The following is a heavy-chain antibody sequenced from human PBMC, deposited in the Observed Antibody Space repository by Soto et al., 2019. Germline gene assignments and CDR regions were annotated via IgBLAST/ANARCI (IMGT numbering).Heavy chain of an antibody. CDR3: ASLPIAARPHFDY. J-gene: IGHJ4*02. D-gene: IGHD6-6*01. CDR1: GFSFSISP. Sequence: GGSLRLSCAASGFSFSISPMHWVRQAPGKGPEWVALISYDGTNKFYADSVKGRFTISRDNSKSTLYLQMNSLRAEDTAVYYCASLPIAARPHFDYWGQGTLVTVSS. V-gene: IGHV3-30-3*01. CDR2: ISYDGTNK.